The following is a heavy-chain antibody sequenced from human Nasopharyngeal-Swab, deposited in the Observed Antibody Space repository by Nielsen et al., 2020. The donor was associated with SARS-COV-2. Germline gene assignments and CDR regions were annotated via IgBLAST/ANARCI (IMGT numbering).Heavy chain of an antibody. CDR2: IIPIFGTA. Sequence: SVNVSCKASGGTFSSYAISWVRQAPGQRLEWMGGIIPIFGTANYAQKFQGRVTITADESTSTAYMELSSLRSEDTAVYYCARDPRSFNSGNNTSRWWFDPWGQGTLVTVSS. J-gene: IGHJ5*02. D-gene: IGHD1-26*01. V-gene: IGHV1-69*13. CDR3: ARDPRSFNSGNNTSRWWFDP. CDR1: GGTFSSYA.